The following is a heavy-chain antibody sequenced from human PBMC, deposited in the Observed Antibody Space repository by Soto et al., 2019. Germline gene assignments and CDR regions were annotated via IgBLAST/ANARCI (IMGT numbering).Heavy chain of an antibody. V-gene: IGHV4-59*08. CDR1: GGSISSYY. Sequence: SETLSLTCTVSGGSISSYYWSWIRQPPGKGLEWIGYIYYSGSTNYNPSLKSRVTISVDTSKNQFSLKLSSVTAADTAVYYCGNKAQGGVTTVYWGQGTLVTVSS. CDR2: IYYSGST. CDR3: GNKAQGGVTTVY. J-gene: IGHJ4*02. D-gene: IGHD4-4*01.